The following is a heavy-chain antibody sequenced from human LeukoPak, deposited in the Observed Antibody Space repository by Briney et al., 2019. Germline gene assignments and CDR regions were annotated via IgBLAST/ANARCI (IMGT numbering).Heavy chain of an antibody. J-gene: IGHJ4*02. D-gene: IGHD3-22*01. CDR1: GGSISSSNW. V-gene: IGHV4-4*02. CDR3: ARDGYDSSGILGY. CDR2: FYHSGST. Sequence: PSGTLSLTCAVSGGSISSSNWWSWVRQPPGKGLEWIGEFYHSGSTNYNPSLKSRVTISVDKSKNQFSLKLSSVTAADTAVYYCARDGYDSSGILGYWGQGTLVTVSS.